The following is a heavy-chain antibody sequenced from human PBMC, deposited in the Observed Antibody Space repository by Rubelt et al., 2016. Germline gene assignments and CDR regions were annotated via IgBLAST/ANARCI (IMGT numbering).Heavy chain of an antibody. V-gene: IGHV3-30*14. CDR1: GFTFSSYV. Sequence: QVQLVESGGGAVQPGRSLRLSCAASGFTFSSYVMHWVRQAPGKGLEWVAVISGDGSIKYYADSVKGRFTISRDNSKNTLYREMNGLGVEDTALYYCARDPVGTTVRHFDYWGQGTLVTVSS. D-gene: IGHD1-26*01. CDR3: ARDPVGTTVRHFDY. J-gene: IGHJ4*02. CDR2: ISGDGSIK.